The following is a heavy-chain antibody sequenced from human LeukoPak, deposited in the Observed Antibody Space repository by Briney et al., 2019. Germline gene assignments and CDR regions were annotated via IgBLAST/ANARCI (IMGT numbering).Heavy chain of an antibody. CDR1: GFNFSNYW. J-gene: IGHJ4*02. CDR3: AREDQPRGTFDY. D-gene: IGHD2-15*01. CDR2: IKQDGSEK. V-gene: IGHV3-7*05. Sequence: PGGSLRLSCAASGFNFSNYWMTWVRQAPGKGLEWVANIKQDGSEKYYVDSVKGRFIISRDNAKNSLYLQMNSLRAEDTALYYCAREDQPRGTFDYWGQGILVTASS.